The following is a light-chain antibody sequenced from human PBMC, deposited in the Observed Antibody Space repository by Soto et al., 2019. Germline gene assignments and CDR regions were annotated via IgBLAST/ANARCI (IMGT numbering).Light chain of an antibody. CDR2: LGS. V-gene: IGKV2-28*01. CDR1: QSLLHSNGYNY. CDR3: MQALQTPNT. Sequence: DIVMTQSPLSLPVTPGEPASISCRSSQSLLHSNGYNYLDWYLQKPGQSPQLLIYLGSNRASGVHDRFSGSGSGTEFTLKISRVEAEDVGVYYCMQALQTPNTFGQGTKLEIK. J-gene: IGKJ2*01.